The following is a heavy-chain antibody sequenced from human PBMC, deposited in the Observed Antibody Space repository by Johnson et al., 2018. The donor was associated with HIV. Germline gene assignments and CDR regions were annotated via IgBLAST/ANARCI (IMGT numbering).Heavy chain of an antibody. D-gene: IGHD5-24*01. Sequence: VLLVESGGVVVHPGGSLRLSCETSRFTFDDYAMHWVRQAPGKGLEWVSLINWDGDSTYYADSVKGRFTISRDNSKNTLYLQMNSLRAEDTAVYYCARDLGPDGAFDIWGQGTMVTVSS. CDR1: RFTFDDYA. V-gene: IGHV3-43D*03. J-gene: IGHJ3*02. CDR2: INWDGDST. CDR3: ARDLGPDGAFDI.